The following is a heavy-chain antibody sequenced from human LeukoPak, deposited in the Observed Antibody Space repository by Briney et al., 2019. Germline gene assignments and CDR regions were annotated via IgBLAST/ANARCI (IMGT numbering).Heavy chain of an antibody. CDR2: VSGSGAST. Sequence: GGSLRLSCAPSGFSFESYAMSWVRQAPGKGLEWVSGVSGSGASTYYADSVKGRFTISRDSSKNTLYLQLNSLRVEDTAVYYYARVYGSSNYYYDRYYYYMDVWGRGTTVTVSS. J-gene: IGHJ6*03. CDR1: GFSFESYA. D-gene: IGHD3-22*01. V-gene: IGHV3-23*01. CDR3: ARVYGSSNYYYDRYYYYMDV.